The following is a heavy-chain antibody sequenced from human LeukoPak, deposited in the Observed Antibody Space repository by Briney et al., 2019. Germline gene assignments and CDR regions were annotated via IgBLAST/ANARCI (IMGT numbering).Heavy chain of an antibody. CDR2: IYESGST. CDR3: ARIGRSGWYLGWFDP. J-gene: IGHJ5*02. D-gene: IGHD6-19*01. V-gene: IGHV4-38-2*02. CDR1: DYSIRNGYF. Sequence: SETLSLTCTVSDYSIRNGYFWGWIRPPPGKGLEWIGSIYESGSTHYNPSLKSRVTISVDTSKNQFSLKLSSVTAADTAVYYCARIGRSGWYLGWFDPWGQGTLVTVSS.